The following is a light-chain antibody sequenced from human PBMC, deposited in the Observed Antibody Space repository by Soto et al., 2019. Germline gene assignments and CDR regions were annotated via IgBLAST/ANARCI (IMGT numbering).Light chain of an antibody. Sequence: IVMPQSPLSLPVTPEAPSSISCRSSQCLLHSNGYNYLDWYLQKPGQSPQLLIYLGSNRASGVPDRFSGSGSGTDFTLKISRVEAEDVGVYYCMQPLQSWTFGQGTKVDIK. CDR3: MQPLQSWT. CDR2: LGS. V-gene: IGKV2-28*01. CDR1: QCLLHSNGYNY. J-gene: IGKJ1*01.